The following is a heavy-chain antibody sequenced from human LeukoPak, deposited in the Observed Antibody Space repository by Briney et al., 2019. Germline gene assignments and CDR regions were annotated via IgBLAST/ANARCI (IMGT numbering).Heavy chain of an antibody. Sequence: GGSLRLSCAASGFTFSSYIMNWVRQAPGKGLEWVSSISRNGTYIHYADSVKGRFTISRDNAKQSLYLQMSSLRAEDTAVYYCAGDEGYSFDYWGQGTLVTVSS. V-gene: IGHV3-21*01. CDR3: AGDEGYSFDY. J-gene: IGHJ4*02. CDR2: ISRNGTYI. CDR1: GFTFSSYI. D-gene: IGHD2-15*01.